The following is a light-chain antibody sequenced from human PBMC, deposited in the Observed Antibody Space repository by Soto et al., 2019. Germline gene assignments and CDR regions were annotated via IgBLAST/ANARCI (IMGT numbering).Light chain of an antibody. Sequence: QSALTQPASVSGSPGQSITISCAGTSSDIGSYKFVSWYQQRPGKAPKLMIYEGSKRPSGVSNRFSGSKSGNTASLTISGLQAEDEADYYYCSYASSSTLVFGTGTKLTVL. CDR3: CSYASSSTLV. J-gene: IGLJ1*01. V-gene: IGLV2-23*01. CDR2: EGS. CDR1: SSDIGSYKF.